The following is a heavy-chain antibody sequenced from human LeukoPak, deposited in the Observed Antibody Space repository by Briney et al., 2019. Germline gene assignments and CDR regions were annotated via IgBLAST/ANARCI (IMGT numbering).Heavy chain of an antibody. Sequence: GGSLRLSCAASGFTFSNYWMSWVRQAPGKELEWVANIKQDGSEIYYVDSVKGRFTISRDNAKNSLYLQMNGLRAEDTAVYYCVRDKLTGASRLDYWGQGTLLTVSS. CDR1: GFTFSNYW. CDR3: VRDKLTGASRLDY. D-gene: IGHD7-27*01. J-gene: IGHJ4*02. V-gene: IGHV3-7*03. CDR2: IKQDGSEI.